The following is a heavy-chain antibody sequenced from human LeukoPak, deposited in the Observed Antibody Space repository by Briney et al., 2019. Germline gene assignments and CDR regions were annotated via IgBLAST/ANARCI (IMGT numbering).Heavy chain of an antibody. CDR2: IYSGGNT. V-gene: IGHV3-53*01. Sequence: PGGSLRLSCAASGFTVSSNCMTWVRQAPGKGLEWVSVIYSGGNTKYADSVKGRFIISRDNSKNTLYLQMNSLSAEDTAMYYCARGGDPYGSGHYYFDYWGRGTLVTVSS. CDR3: ARGGDPYGSGHYYFDY. D-gene: IGHD3-10*01. J-gene: IGHJ4*02. CDR1: GFTVSSNC.